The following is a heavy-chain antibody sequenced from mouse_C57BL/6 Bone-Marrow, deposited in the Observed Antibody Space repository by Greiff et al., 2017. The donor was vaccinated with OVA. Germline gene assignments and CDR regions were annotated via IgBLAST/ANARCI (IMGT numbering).Heavy chain of an antibody. V-gene: IGHV5-4*01. CDR1: GFTFSSYA. CDR3: ARDRWLLWYFDV. J-gene: IGHJ1*03. Sequence: EVQLVESGGGLVKPGGSLKLSCAASGFTFSSYAMSWVRQTPEKRLEWVATISDGGSYTYYPDTVKGRFPISRDNAKNNLYLQMSHLKSEDTAMYYCARDRWLLWYFDVWGTGTTVTVSS. D-gene: IGHD2-3*01. CDR2: ISDGGSYT.